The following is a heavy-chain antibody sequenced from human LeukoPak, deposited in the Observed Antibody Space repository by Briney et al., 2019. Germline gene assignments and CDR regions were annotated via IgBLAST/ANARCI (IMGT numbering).Heavy chain of an antibody. CDR2: FDPGVDKI. V-gene: IGHV1-24*01. CDR1: GKRLSGLS. Sequence: ASVKVSCKVSGKRLSGLSMAWVRQAPGKGLEWMGGFDPGVDKIRLAQKFQGRVTMTEDTSTDTAYMELNSLRSDDTAVYYCATRVLWRMLDCFDLWGQGTMVTAS. D-gene: IGHD3-16*01. CDR3: ATRVLWRMLDCFDL. J-gene: IGHJ3*01.